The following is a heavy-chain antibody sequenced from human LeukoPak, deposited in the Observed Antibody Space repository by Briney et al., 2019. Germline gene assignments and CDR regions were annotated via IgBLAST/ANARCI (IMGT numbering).Heavy chain of an antibody. V-gene: IGHV4-39*01. CDR1: GGSISGSSYY. D-gene: IGHD3-10*02. CDR2: IYYTGSS. J-gene: IGHJ4*02. Sequence: PSETLSLTCTVSGGSISGSSYYWGWIRQPPGKGLEWIGDIYYTGSSYYSPSLKSRVSASVDTSKNQFSLKLTSVTAADTALYYCARHGPPMQTMFFDFWGQGALVIVSS. CDR3: ARHGPPMQTMFFDF.